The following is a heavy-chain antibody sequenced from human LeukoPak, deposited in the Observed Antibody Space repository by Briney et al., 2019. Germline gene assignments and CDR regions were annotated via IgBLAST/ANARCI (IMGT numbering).Heavy chain of an antibody. V-gene: IGHV3-48*01. Sequence: GGSLRLSCVASGFAFRNHGMIWVRQAPGKGLEWLSYISPRSETKNYADSVKDRFTISRDDAENSVYLHMNSLRAEDTAGYFCARVEGPTVNTMYYDLWGQGTLVTVSS. CDR3: ARVEGPTVNTMYYDL. J-gene: IGHJ4*02. CDR1: GFAFRNHG. D-gene: IGHD3-22*01. CDR2: ISPRSETK.